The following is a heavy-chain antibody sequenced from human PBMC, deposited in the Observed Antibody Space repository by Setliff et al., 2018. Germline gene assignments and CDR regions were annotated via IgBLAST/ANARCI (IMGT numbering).Heavy chain of an antibody. V-gene: IGHV4-4*09. CDR3: ARMSGFQYMDV. CDR2: SGTA. CDR1: DGSLSTYY. J-gene: IGHJ6*03. D-gene: IGHD3-3*01. Sequence: PSETLSLTCTVSDGSLSTYYWSWIRQPPGKGLEFIGYSGTANYSPSLRSRLTISVDTSKNQFSLNLSSVTAADTAVYYCARMSGFQYMDVWGKGTTVTVS.